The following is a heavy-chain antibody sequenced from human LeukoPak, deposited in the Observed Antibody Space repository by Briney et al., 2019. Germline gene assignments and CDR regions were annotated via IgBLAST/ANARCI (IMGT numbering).Heavy chain of an antibody. CDR2: IYYSGST. J-gene: IGHJ6*03. Sequence: PSETLSLTCTVSGGPISSSSYYWGWIRQPPGKGLEWNGSIYYSGSTYYNPSLKSRATISVDTSKNQFSLKLSSVTAADTAVYYCASVGGLDSHPYYYYYMDVWGKGTTVTVSS. CDR1: GGPISSSSYY. CDR3: ASVGGLDSHPYYYYYMDV. V-gene: IGHV4-39*01. D-gene: IGHD3-16*01.